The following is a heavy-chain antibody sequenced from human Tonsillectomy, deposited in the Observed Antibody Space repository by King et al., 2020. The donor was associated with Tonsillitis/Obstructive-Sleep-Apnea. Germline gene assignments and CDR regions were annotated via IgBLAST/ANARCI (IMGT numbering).Heavy chain of an antibody. CDR3: ARDSMSHYYDSSGYYTFDY. Sequence: QLVQSGAEVKKPGASVKVSCKASGYTFTSYGISWVRQAPGQGLEWMGWISAYNGNTNYAQRLQARVTMTTDTSTSTAYMDLRRLRSDDTAVYYCARDSMSHYYDSSGYYTFDYWGQGTLVTVSS. CDR1: GYTFTSYG. CDR2: ISAYNGNT. J-gene: IGHJ4*02. V-gene: IGHV1-18*01. D-gene: IGHD3-22*01.